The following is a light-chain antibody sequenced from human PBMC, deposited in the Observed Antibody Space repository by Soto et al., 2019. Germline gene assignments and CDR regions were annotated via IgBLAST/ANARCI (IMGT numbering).Light chain of an antibody. V-gene: IGKV1-39*01. CDR3: QQSYSTPLLT. CDR2: AAS. J-gene: IGKJ3*01. Sequence: DIQMTQSPSSLSASVGDRVTITCRASQSISSYLTWYQQKPGKAPKLLIYAASSLQSGGPSRFSGSGSGTDFTLTISSLQPEDFATYYCQQSYSTPLLTFGPGTKVDIK. CDR1: QSISSY.